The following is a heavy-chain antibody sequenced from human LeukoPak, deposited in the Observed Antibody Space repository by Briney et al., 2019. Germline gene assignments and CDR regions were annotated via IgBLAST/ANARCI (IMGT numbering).Heavy chain of an antibody. D-gene: IGHD5-12*01. V-gene: IGHV4-59*01. CDR2: IYYSGST. J-gene: IGHJ4*02. CDR3: ARAITWGSYFDY. Sequence: SESLSLTCTVSGFSISSYYMSWIRQPPGKGLEWIGYIYYSGSTNYNPYLKSLVTISVDTSKNQFYLKLSSVTAADTAVYYWARAITWGSYFDYWGQGTLVTVSS. CDR1: GFSISSYY.